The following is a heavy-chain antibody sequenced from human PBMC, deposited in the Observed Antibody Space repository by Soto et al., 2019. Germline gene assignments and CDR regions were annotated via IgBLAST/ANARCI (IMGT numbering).Heavy chain of an antibody. D-gene: IGHD3-22*01. CDR3: AGTYYYDSSPLDY. V-gene: IGHV3-30*03. J-gene: IGHJ4*02. CDR2: ISYDGSNK. Sequence: QVQLVESGGGVVQPGRSLRLSCAASGFTFSSYGMHWVRQAPGKGLEWVAVISYDGSNKYYVDSVKGRFTISRDNSKNTLYLQMNSLRAEDTAVYYCAGTYYYDSSPLDYWGQGTLVTVSS. CDR1: GFTFSSYG.